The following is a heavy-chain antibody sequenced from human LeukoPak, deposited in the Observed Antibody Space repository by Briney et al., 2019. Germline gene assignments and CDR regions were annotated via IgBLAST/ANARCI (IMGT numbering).Heavy chain of an antibody. CDR3: ARVRRLYYYYYMDV. V-gene: IGHV3-74*01. J-gene: IGHJ6*03. CDR1: GFTFSSYW. CDR2: INSDGSST. Sequence: GGSLRLSCAASGFTFSSYWMHWVRQAPGKGLVWVSRINSDGSSTSYADSVKGRFTISRDNAKNTLYLQMNSLRAEDTAVYYCARVRRLYYYYYMDVWGKGTTVTVSS. D-gene: IGHD4-17*01.